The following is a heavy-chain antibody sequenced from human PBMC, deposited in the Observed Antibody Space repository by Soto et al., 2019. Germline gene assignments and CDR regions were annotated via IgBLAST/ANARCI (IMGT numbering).Heavy chain of an antibody. CDR2: ISYDGSNK. D-gene: IGHD2-2*01. Sequence: GGSLRLSCAASGFTFSSYGMHWVRQAPGKGLEWVAVISYDGSNKYYADSVKGRFTISRDNSKNTLYLQMNSLRAEDTAVYYCAKTGPGGGYQLRFYYYYMDVWGKGTTVTVSS. CDR1: GFTFSSYG. CDR3: AKTGPGGGYQLRFYYYYMDV. J-gene: IGHJ6*03. V-gene: IGHV3-30*18.